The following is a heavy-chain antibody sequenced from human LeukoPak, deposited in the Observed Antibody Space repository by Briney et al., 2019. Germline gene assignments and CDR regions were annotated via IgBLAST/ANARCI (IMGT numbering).Heavy chain of an antibody. V-gene: IGHV3-7*01. CDR3: ASTATCSF. J-gene: IGHJ3*01. Sequence: GGSLRLSCAASGFTFSSYAISWVRQAPGKGLEWVANIKQDGSEKNYVDSVKGRFTISRDNAQNSLYLQMNSLRAEDTAVYYCASTATCSFWGQGTMVTVSS. D-gene: IGHD2-2*01. CDR2: IKQDGSEK. CDR1: GFTFSSYA.